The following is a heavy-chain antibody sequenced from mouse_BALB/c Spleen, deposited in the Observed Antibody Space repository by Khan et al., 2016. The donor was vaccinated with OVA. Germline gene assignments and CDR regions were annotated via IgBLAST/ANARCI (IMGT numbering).Heavy chain of an antibody. CDR3: ARDGAYYRNDGWFAY. J-gene: IGHJ3*01. V-gene: IGHV1-4*01. D-gene: IGHD2-14*01. CDR1: GYTFTSYT. Sequence: QVQLQQSGAELARPGASVKMSCKASGYTFTSYTIHWIKQRPGQGLEWIGFINPSSAYTNYNQKFKDKATLTADKSSTTAYMQLSSLTSYYSAVYYCARDGAYYRNDGWFAYWGQGTLVTVSA. CDR2: INPSSAYT.